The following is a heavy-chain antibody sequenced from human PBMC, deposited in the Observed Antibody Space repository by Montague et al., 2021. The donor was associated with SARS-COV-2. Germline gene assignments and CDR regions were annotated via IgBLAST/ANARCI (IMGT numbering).Heavy chain of an antibody. V-gene: IGHV4-39*02. CDR3: AREIGYCSSTSCYEGYAFDY. Sequence: SETLSLTCTVSGGSISTSSYYWGWIRPPPGKGLEWIGSINYSGSTYYNPSLKSRVTISVDTSKNQFSLKLSSVTAADTAVYYCAREIGYCSSTSCYEGYAFDYWGQGTLVTVSS. CDR2: INYSGST. CDR1: GGSISTSSYY. D-gene: IGHD2-2*01. J-gene: IGHJ4*02.